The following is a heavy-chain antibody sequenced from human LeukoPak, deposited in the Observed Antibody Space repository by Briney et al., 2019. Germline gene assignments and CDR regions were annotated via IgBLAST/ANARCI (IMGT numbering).Heavy chain of an antibody. J-gene: IGHJ4*02. Sequence: ASVKVSCKASGYTFTGYYMHWVRQAPGQGLERMGWINPNSGGTNYAQKFQGRVTMTRDTSISTAYMELSRLRSDDTAVYYCASYNWNYAGLRRWGQGTLVTVSS. D-gene: IGHD1-7*01. V-gene: IGHV1-2*02. CDR3: ASYNWNYAGLRR. CDR2: INPNSGGT. CDR1: GYTFTGYY.